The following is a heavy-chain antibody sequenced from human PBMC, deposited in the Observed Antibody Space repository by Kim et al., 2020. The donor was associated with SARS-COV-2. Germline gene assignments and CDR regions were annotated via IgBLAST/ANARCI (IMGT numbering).Heavy chain of an antibody. CDR2: INTNTGNP. D-gene: IGHD6-25*01. CDR3: VGSDKDAFDI. J-gene: IGHJ3*02. V-gene: IGHV7-4-1*02. CDR1: GYTFTSYA. Sequence: ASVKVSCKASGYTFTSYAMNWVRQAPGQGLEWMGWINTNTGNPTYAQGFPGRFVFSLDTSVSTAYLQISSLKAEDTAVYYCVGSDKDAFDIWGQGTMVTVSS.